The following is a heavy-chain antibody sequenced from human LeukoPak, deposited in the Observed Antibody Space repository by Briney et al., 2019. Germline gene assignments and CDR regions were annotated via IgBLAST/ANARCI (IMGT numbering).Heavy chain of an antibody. CDR3: ARDLGSSTVTTAFDY. V-gene: IGHV1-8*01. J-gene: IGHJ4*02. D-gene: IGHD4-17*01. CDR2: MNPVSGNA. Sequence: ASVKVSCKASGYTFTNFDINWVRQAPGQGVEWMGWMNPVSGNAGSAQKFQGRVTITADKSTSTAYMELSSLRSEDTAVYFCARDLGSSTVTTAFDYWGQGTLVTVSS. CDR1: GYTFTNFD.